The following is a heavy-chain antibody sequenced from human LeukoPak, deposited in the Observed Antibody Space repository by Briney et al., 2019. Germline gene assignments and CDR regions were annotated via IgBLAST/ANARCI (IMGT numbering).Heavy chain of an antibody. CDR2: IYYSGST. CDR3: ARDSSLDV. J-gene: IGHJ6*02. CDR1: GGSISSSSYY. Sequence: SETLSLTCTVSGGSISSSSYYWGWIRQPPGKGLEWIGSIYYSGSTYYNPSLKSRVTISVDTSKNQFSLKLSSVTAADTAVYYCARDSSLDVWGQGTTVTVSS. V-gene: IGHV4-39*07. D-gene: IGHD2-2*01.